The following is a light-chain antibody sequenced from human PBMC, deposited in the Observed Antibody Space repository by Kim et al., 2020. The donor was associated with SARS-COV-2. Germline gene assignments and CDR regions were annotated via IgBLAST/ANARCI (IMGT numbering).Light chain of an antibody. CDR3: QSVDSSGSYPV. Sequence: SYELTQPPSVSVSPGQTARITCSGDALPRQYSYWYQQKPGQAPVLVIYKDTERPSGIPERFSGSSSGATVTFTISGVQAEDEADYYCQSVDSSGSYPVFGGGTQLTVL. CDR1: ALPRQY. V-gene: IGLV3-25*03. CDR2: KDT. J-gene: IGLJ3*02.